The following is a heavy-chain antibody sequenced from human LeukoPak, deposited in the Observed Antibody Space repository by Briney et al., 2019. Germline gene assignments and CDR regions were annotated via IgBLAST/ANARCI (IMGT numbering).Heavy chain of an antibody. D-gene: IGHD3-10*01. J-gene: IGHJ6*02. Sequence: PGGSLRLSCAASRCGFSRKWMHWVRQAPGKGLEWVSAISGSGGSTYYADSVKARLTISRDNSKNTLYLQMNSLTAQDPPVYYCAKWSTRRGEVMDYYYYYGLDVWGQGTTVAVSS. CDR2: ISGSGGST. V-gene: IGHV3-23*01. CDR3: AKWSTRRGEVMDYYYYYGLDV. CDR1: RCGFSRKW.